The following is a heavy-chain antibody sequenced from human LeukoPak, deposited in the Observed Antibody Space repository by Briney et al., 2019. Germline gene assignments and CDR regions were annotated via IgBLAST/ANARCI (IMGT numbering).Heavy chain of an antibody. CDR2: INPNSGGA. D-gene: IGHD1-26*01. J-gene: IGHJ6*03. CDR1: GYTFTGYY. V-gene: IGHV1-2*02. CDR3: ARGPWEPGDYYMDV. Sequence: ASVKVSCKASGYTFTGYYMHWVRQAPGQGLEWMGWINPNSGGANYAQNFQGRVTMTRDTSISTAYMELSRLRSDDTAVYCCARGPWEPGDYYMDVWGKGTTVTVSS.